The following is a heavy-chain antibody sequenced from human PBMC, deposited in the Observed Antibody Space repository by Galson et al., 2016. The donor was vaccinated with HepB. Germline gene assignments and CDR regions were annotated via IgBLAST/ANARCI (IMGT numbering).Heavy chain of an antibody. D-gene: IGHD3-10*01. V-gene: IGHV3-74*01. J-gene: IGHJ4*02. CDR2: IKTDGSIT. CDR3: ARGRRGAISDFFDS. Sequence: SLRLSCAASGFTFSNYWMYWVRQAPGKGLVWVSRIKTDGSITCYADSVKGRFTISRANGKKTMYLQMNSLRAEDTALYYCARGRRGAISDFFDSWGQGTLVTVSS. CDR1: GFTFSNYW.